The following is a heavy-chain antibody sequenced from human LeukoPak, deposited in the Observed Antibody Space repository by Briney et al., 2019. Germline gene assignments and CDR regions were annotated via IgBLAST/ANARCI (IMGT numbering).Heavy chain of an antibody. D-gene: IGHD6-6*01. CDR2: ISSSGSTI. V-gene: IGHV3-11*04. CDR3: ARESIAARRRLDFDY. Sequence: PGGSLRLSCAASGFTFSDYYMSWIRQAPGKGLEWVSYISSSGSTIYYADSVKGRFTISRDNAKNSLYLQMNSLRAEDTAVYYCARESIAARRRLDFDYWGQGTLVTVSS. CDR1: GFTFSDYY. J-gene: IGHJ4*02.